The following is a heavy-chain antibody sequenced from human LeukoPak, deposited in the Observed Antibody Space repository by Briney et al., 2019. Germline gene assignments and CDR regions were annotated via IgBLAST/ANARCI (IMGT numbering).Heavy chain of an antibody. CDR1: GGSISGYY. CDR3: ARRESSGWYDS. D-gene: IGHD6-19*01. J-gene: IGHJ5*01. Sequence: SETLSLTCTVSGGSISGYYWDWIRQPAGKGLEWIGRMYSSGSTNYNPSLKSRVTISVDTSKNQFSLKLSSVTAADTAVYYCARRESSGWYDSWGQGTLVTVSS. CDR2: MYSSGST. V-gene: IGHV4-4*07.